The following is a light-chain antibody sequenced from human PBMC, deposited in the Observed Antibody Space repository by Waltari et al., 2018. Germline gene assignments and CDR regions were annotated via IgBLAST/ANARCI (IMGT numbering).Light chain of an antibody. Sequence: EIVMTQSPATLSVSPGVRATLPCMASQNATTNLPWYQQKPGQAPRLLIYGAFTRATGIPARFSGSGSGTEFTLTISSLQSEDFAVYFCQQYDTWPPNTFGQGTKLEI. CDR3: QQYDTWPPNT. CDR2: GAF. J-gene: IGKJ2*01. CDR1: QNATTN. V-gene: IGKV3-15*01.